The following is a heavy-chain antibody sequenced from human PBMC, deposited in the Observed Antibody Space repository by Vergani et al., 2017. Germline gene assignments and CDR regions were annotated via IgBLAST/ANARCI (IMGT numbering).Heavy chain of an antibody. D-gene: IGHD3-10*01. J-gene: IGHJ4*02. CDR1: GFTFDDYG. Sequence: EVQLVESGGGVVRPGGSLRLPCAASGFTFDDYGMSWVRQAPGKGLEWVSGISGSGVSAYYTDSVKGRFTISRDNSKNMLFLQMNNLRTEDTAIYYCAKQYFVSGNYLFDYWGQGTLVTVSS. V-gene: IGHV3-23*04. CDR2: ISGSGVSA. CDR3: AKQYFVSGNYLFDY.